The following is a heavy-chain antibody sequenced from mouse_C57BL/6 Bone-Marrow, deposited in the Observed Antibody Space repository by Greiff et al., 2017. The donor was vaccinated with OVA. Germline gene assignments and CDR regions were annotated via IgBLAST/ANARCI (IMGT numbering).Heavy chain of an antibody. CDR2: ILPGSGST. V-gene: IGHV1-9*01. Sequence: QVQLQQSGAELMKPGASVKLSCKATGYTFTGYWIEWVKQRPGHGLEWIGEILPGSGSTNYNEKFKGKATFTADPSSNTAYMQLSSLTAEDSAIYYCAREGYYGSSYDYFDYWGQGTTLTVSS. CDR3: AREGYYGSSYDYFDY. J-gene: IGHJ2*01. D-gene: IGHD1-1*01. CDR1: GYTFTGYW.